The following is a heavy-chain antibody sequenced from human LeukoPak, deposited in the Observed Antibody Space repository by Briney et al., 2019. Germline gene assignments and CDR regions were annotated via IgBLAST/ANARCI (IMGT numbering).Heavy chain of an antibody. CDR3: ARDSTYYYDSGSSGPHYFDN. V-gene: IGHV3-30*01. D-gene: IGHD3-10*01. CDR1: GFTFSGYA. CDR2: ISSGGVYE. Sequence: GRSLRLSCAASGFTFSGYAMHWVRQAPGKGLEWVSIISSGGVYEYYADSVKGRFTISRDNSKNTLYLQLNSLRPEDTAVYYCARDSTYYYDSGSSGPHYFDNWGQGTLVTVSS. J-gene: IGHJ4*02.